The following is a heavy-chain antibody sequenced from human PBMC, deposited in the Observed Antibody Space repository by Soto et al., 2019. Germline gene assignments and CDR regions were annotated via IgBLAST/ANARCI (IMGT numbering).Heavy chain of an antibody. J-gene: IGHJ4*02. V-gene: IGHV1-3*01. Sequence: QVQLVQSGAEVKKPGASVKVSCKASGYTFTSYAMRWVRQAPGQRLEWMGWINAGNGNTKYSQKFQGRVTITRDTSASTAYMELSSLRSEDTAVYYCARGAYYYSSSWPFDYWGQGTLVTVSS. D-gene: IGHD6-13*01. CDR1: GYTFTSYA. CDR2: INAGNGNT. CDR3: ARGAYYYSSSWPFDY.